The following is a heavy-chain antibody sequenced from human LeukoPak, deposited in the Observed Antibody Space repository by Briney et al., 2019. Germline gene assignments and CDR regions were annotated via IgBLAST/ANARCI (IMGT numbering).Heavy chain of an antibody. CDR1: GFTFSSYA. J-gene: IGHJ4*02. Sequence: PGGSLRLSCAASGFTFSSYAMSWVRQAPGKGLEWVSAISGSGGSTYYADSVKGRFTISRDNSKNTLYLQMNSLRAEDTAVYYYAKESTVTTRSSYGYWGQGTLVTVSS. CDR3: AKESTVTTRSSYGY. V-gene: IGHV3-23*01. D-gene: IGHD4-17*01. CDR2: ISGSGGST.